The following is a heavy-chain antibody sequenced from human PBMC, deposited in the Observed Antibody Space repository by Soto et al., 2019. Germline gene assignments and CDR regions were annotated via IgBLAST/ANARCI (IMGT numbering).Heavy chain of an antibody. D-gene: IGHD3-10*01. Sequence: ASVKVSCKPSGYAFPSFCVSWVLQAPGEGLEWLGWISGYNCKTKYAQTLQGRVTMTADTSTSTAYMEQRGLRSDDTAVYFCARDKMIDDFGLGTYDYWGQGTTVTVSS. J-gene: IGHJ4*02. CDR2: ISGYNCKT. CDR3: ARDKMIDDFGLGTYDY. V-gene: IGHV1-18*04. CDR1: GYAFPSFC.